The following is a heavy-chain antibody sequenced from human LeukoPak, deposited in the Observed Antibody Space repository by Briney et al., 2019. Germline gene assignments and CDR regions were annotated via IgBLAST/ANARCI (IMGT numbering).Heavy chain of an antibody. CDR2: IIPIFGTA. V-gene: IGHV1-69*05. Sequence: SVKVSCKASGGTFSSYAISWVRQAPGQGLEWMGGIIPIFGTANYAQKFQGRVTITTDESTSTAHMELSSLRSEDTAVYYCASPDCSSTSCYIRRTPNDAFDIWGQGTMVTVSS. D-gene: IGHD2-2*02. CDR3: ASPDCSSTSCYIRRTPNDAFDI. J-gene: IGHJ3*02. CDR1: GGTFSSYA.